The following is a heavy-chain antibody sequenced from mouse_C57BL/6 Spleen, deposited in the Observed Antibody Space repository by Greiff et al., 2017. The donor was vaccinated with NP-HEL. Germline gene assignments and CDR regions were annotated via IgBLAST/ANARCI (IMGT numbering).Heavy chain of an antibody. D-gene: IGHD4-1*01. J-gene: IGHJ4*01. CDR2: INPNNGGT. CDR3: ARRGLTGRYAMDY. V-gene: IGHV1-26*01. Sequence: VQLKQSGPELVKPGASVKISCKASGYTFTDYYMNWVKQSHGKSLEWIGDINPNNGGTSYNQKFKGKATLTVDKSSSTAYMELRSLTSEDSAVYYCARRGLTGRYAMDYWGQGTSVTVSS. CDR1: GYTFTDYY.